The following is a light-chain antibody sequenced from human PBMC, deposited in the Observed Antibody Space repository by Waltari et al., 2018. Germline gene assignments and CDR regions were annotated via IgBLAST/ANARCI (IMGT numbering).Light chain of an antibody. V-gene: IGKV3-20*01. CDR1: QRVGRY. CDR2: GAS. Sequence: EIVLTQSPGTLSLSPGERATLSCRASQRVGRYLAWYQQKPGQAPRLLIYGASSRDTGIPDRFSGSGSGTDFSLTISRLEPEDFAVYYCQNHERLPAVFGQGTKVEIK. CDR3: QNHERLPAV. J-gene: IGKJ1*01.